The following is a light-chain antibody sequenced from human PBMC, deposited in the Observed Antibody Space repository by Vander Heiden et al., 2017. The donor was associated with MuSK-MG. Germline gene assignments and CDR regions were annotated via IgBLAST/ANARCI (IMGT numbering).Light chain of an antibody. V-gene: IGKV1-39*01. CDR1: QSISSY. J-gene: IGKJ2*01. CDR2: AAS. Sequence: DIQMTQSPSSLSASVGDRVIITCRASQSISSYLNWYQQKPGKAPKLLIYAASSLQSGVPSRFSGSGSGTDFTLTISSRQPEDFATYYCQQSYSTLMYTFGQGTKLEIK. CDR3: QQSYSTLMYT.